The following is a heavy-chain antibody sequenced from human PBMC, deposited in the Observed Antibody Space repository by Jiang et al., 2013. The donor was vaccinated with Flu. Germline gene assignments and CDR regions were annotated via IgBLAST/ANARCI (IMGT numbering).Heavy chain of an antibody. J-gene: IGHJ4*02. Sequence: TNYAISVEGRITINPDTSKNQLSLQLNSVTPEDTAVYYCVRGAPRLFDYWGQGILVTV. V-gene: IGHV6-1*01. CDR3: VRGAPRLFDY. CDR2: T.